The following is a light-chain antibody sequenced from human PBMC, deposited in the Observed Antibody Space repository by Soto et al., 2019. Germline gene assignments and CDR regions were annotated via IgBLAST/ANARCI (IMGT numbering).Light chain of an antibody. CDR3: QPSCSSPPT. Sequence: EIVLTQSPGTLSLSPGERATLSCRASQSVSSSYLAWYQQKPGQAPRLLIYGASSRATGIPDRFSGSGSGTDFTITISRLEPEDFAVYYCQPSCSSPPTFGQGTKLEIK. V-gene: IGKV3-20*01. J-gene: IGKJ2*01. CDR1: QSVSSSY. CDR2: GAS.